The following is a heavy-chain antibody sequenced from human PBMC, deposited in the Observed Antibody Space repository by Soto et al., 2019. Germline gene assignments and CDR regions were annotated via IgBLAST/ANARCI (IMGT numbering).Heavy chain of an antibody. V-gene: IGHV2-5*01. CDR2: IYWNDDK. J-gene: IGHJ4*02. CDR3: AHSEGLRNFDY. CDR1: WFSLITSGAG. Sequence: GPTLVNATQTLPLTCTFSWFSLITSGAGVGWIRQPPGKALEWLALIYWNDDKRYSPSLKSRLTITKDTSKNQVVLTMTNMDPVDTATYYCAHSEGLRNFDYWGQGTLVTVSS. D-gene: IGHD4-17*01.